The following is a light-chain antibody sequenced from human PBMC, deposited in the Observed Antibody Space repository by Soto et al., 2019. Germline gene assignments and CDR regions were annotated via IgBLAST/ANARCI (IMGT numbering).Light chain of an antibody. CDR3: SSYTLSSTVV. CDR1: SSDVGGYNY. Sequence: QSALTQPASVSGSPGQWITISCTGTSSDVGGYNYVSWYQQHPGKAPKLMIYEVSNRPSGVSNRFSGSKSGNTASLTISGLQAEDEAYYYCSSYTLSSTVVFGGGTKLTVL. V-gene: IGLV2-14*01. CDR2: EVS. J-gene: IGLJ2*01.